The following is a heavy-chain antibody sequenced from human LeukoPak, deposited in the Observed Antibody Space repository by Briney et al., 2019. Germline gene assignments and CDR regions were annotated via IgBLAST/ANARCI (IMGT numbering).Heavy chain of an antibody. Sequence: GGSLRLSCAASGFTFSSYGMHWVRQAPGKGLEWVAVISYDGSNKYYADSVKGRFTISRDNSKNTLYLQMNSLRAEDTAVYYCARDPDSGSYNWYFDLWGRGTLVTVSS. J-gene: IGHJ2*01. D-gene: IGHD1-26*01. CDR3: ARDPDSGSYNWYFDL. CDR2: ISYDGSNK. V-gene: IGHV3-30*03. CDR1: GFTFSSYG.